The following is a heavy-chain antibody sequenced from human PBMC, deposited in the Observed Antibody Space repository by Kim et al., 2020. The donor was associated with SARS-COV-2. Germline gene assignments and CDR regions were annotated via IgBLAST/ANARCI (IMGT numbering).Heavy chain of an antibody. Sequence: ASVKVSCKASGYTFTDYGISWVRQAPGQGLEWMGCISVQKDDTKYAQKVQDRVTMTKDTSTTTVYMELSTLRSEDTAVYYCTRGIAVVGNSYHTRYYCG. CDR2: ISVQKDDT. V-gene: IGHV1-18*04. D-gene: IGHD2-15*01. CDR3: TRGIAVVGNSYHTRYY. J-gene: IGHJ4*01. CDR1: GYTFTDYG.